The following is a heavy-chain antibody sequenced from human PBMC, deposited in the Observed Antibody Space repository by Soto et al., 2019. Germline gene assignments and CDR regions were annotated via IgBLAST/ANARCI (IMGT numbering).Heavy chain of an antibody. CDR2: IYCSGST. J-gene: IGHJ6*02. D-gene: IGHD3-10*01. CDR3: ARGRSLWFGELSLESAFGMDV. Sequence: PSETLSLTCTVSGGSISSGGYYWSWIRQHPGKGLEWIGYIYCSGSTYYNPSLKSRVTISVDTSKNQFSLKLSSVTAADTAVYYCARGRSLWFGELSLESAFGMDVWGQGTTVTVSS. V-gene: IGHV4-31*03. CDR1: GGSISSGGYY.